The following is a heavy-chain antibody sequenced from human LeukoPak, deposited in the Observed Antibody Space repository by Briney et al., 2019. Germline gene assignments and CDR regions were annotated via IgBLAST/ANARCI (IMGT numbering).Heavy chain of an antibody. Sequence: ASVKVSCKVSGYTLTELSMHWVRQAPGKGLEWMGGFDPEDGETIYAQKLQGRVTMTEDTSTDTAYMELSRLRSEDTAVYYCATGAEYYYDSSGYHGHFQHWGQGTLVTVSP. V-gene: IGHV1-24*01. CDR3: ATGAEYYYDSSGYHGHFQH. CDR1: GYTLTELS. J-gene: IGHJ1*01. CDR2: FDPEDGET. D-gene: IGHD3-22*01.